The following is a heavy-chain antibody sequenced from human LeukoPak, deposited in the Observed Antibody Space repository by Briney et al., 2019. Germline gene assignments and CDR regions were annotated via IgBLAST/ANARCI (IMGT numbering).Heavy chain of an antibody. D-gene: IGHD5-12*01. J-gene: IGHJ4*02. CDR1: GFTFSSYS. Sequence: GGSLRLSCAASGFTFSSYSMNWVRQAPGKGLEWVSSISSSSSYIYYADSVKGRFTISRDNAKNSLYLQMNSLSAEDTAVYYCARDPRMGYDYWGQGTLVTVSS. CDR3: ARDPRMGYDY. CDR2: ISSSSSYI. V-gene: IGHV3-21*01.